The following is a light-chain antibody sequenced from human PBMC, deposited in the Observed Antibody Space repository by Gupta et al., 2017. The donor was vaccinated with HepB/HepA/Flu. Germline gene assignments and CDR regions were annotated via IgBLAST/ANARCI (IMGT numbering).Light chain of an antibody. CDR1: QNIRSS. V-gene: IGKV1-5*03. CDR3: QHDNNYLWT. Sequence: DIHMTQSPSTLSASVGDRVTITCRASQNIRSSFACYQEKGGKAPKLLIYEASDAKRGVPSRFSGSGSGTEFTLAISRLHPDESATYYCQHDNNYLWTFGQGTRVEI. CDR2: EAS. J-gene: IGKJ1*01.